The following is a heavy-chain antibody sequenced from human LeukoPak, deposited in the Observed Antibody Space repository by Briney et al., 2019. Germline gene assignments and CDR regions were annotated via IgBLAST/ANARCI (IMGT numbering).Heavy chain of an antibody. CDR2: IRKDAGKT. V-gene: IGHV3-30*02. D-gene: IGHD6-19*01. CDR3: ARVRLGEISGWYIFDD. Sequence: GETLRLSCSPSGFTFSSDGFHWLRHPPGKGGEGMAYIRKDAGKTYYADSVKGRFSISRDISKNTLYLQMNSLRAEDTAVYYCARVRLGEISGWYIFDDWGQGTLVTVS. J-gene: IGHJ4*02. CDR1: GFTFSSDG.